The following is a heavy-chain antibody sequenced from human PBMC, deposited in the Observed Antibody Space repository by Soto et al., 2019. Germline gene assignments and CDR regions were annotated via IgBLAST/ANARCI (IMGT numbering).Heavy chain of an antibody. CDR1: GYTFSSYS. V-gene: IGHV3-48*01. CDR2: ISSSSSTI. D-gene: IGHD2-8*02. Sequence: EVQLVESGGGLVQPGGYLRLSCAASGYTFSSYSMNWVRQAPGKGLEWVSYISSSSSTIYYADSVKGRFTISRDNAKNSLYLQMNSLRAEDTAVYDCARDLVIVLEPYYFDCWGLGTLVTVSS. CDR3: ARDLVIVLEPYYFDC. J-gene: IGHJ4*02.